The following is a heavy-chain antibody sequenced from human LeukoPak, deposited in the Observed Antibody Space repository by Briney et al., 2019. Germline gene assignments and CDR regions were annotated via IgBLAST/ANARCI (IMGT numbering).Heavy chain of an antibody. CDR1: GFTFSSYW. Sequence: NPGGSLRLSCAASGFTFSSYWMSWVRQAPGKGLEWVSSISSSSSYIYYADSVKGRFTISRDNAKNSLYLQMNSLRAEDTAVYYCARDRSGSYGYWGQGTLVTVSS. J-gene: IGHJ4*02. CDR3: ARDRSGSYGY. D-gene: IGHD1-26*01. CDR2: ISSSSSYI. V-gene: IGHV3-21*01.